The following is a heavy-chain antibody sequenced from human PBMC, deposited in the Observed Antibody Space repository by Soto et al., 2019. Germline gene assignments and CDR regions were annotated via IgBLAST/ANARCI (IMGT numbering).Heavy chain of an antibody. Sequence: EVQLVESGGGLVQPGGSLRLSCAASGFTVSSNHMGWVRQAPGKGLEWVSLIYSGGSTYYTDSVKGRFTFSRDNSKNTLYLQMNSLRAEDTAVYYCAGPGEQHRYWGQGTLVTVSS. V-gene: IGHV3-66*01. CDR1: GFTVSSNH. CDR3: AGPGEQHRY. J-gene: IGHJ4*02. CDR2: IYSGGST. D-gene: IGHD3-16*01.